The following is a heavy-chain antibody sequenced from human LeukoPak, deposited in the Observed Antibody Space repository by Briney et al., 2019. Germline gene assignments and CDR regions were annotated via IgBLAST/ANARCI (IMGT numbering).Heavy chain of an antibody. CDR3: ARVPVDDILTGYNNYYYYYGMDV. CDR2: IIGKGGNT. J-gene: IGHJ6*02. D-gene: IGHD3-9*01. Sequence: PGGSLRLSCAASGFTFDDYGMSWVRQTPGKGLEWVSGIIGKGGNTGYADSVKGRFTISRDNAKNSLYLQMNSLRAEDTALYYCARVPVDDILTGYNNYYYYYGMDVWGQGTTVTVSS. V-gene: IGHV3-20*04. CDR1: GFTFDDYG.